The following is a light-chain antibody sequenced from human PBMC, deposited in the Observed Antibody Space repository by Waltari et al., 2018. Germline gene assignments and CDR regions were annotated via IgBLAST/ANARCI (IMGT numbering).Light chain of an antibody. CDR1: TTTGYTY. V-gene: IGLV2-8*01. CDR3: SSYEGTNTLL. Sequence: QSALPQPPSASGSPGQPVTISCTRITTTGYTYVSWYQHHPGKAPKLIIYEVNRRPSGVPDRFSGSESGNTASLTVSGLQSEDEADYYCSSYEGTNTLLFGGGTKLTVL. J-gene: IGLJ2*01. CDR2: EVN.